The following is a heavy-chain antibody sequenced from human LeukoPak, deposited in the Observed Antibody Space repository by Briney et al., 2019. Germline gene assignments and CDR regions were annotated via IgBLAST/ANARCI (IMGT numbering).Heavy chain of an antibody. CDR1: GFDFSIYS. CDR2: ISSTSRNI. J-gene: IGHJ4*02. D-gene: IGHD2-8*02. Sequence: GGSLRLSCAASGFDFSIYSINWVRQAPGKGLEWISYISSTSRNIYFADSVKGRFTISRDNAQNSVSLQMNSLRAEDTAVYFCTRVGTGGYTADYWGQGTRVTVSS. V-gene: IGHV3-48*04. CDR3: TRVGTGGYTADY.